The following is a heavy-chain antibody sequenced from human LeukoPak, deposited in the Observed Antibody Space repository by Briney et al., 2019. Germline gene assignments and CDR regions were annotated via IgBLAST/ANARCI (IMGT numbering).Heavy chain of an antibody. D-gene: IGHD3-22*01. Sequence: GGSLRPSCAASGFTFSSYAMHWVRQAPGKGLEWVAVISYDGSNKYYADSVKGRFTISRDNSKNTLSLQMNSLRAEDTAVYYCARVPTHYYDSSGYYPYYFDYWGQGTLVTVSS. CDR3: ARVPTHYYDSSGYYPYYFDY. CDR2: ISYDGSNK. J-gene: IGHJ4*02. V-gene: IGHV3-30-3*01. CDR1: GFTFSSYA.